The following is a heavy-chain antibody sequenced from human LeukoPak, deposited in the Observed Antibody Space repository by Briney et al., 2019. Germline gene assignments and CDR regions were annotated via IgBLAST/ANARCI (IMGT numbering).Heavy chain of an antibody. CDR1: GGSISSSSYY. D-gene: IGHD3-22*01. Sequence: SETLSLTCTVSGGSISSSSYYWGWIRQPPGKGLEWIGSIYYSGSTYYNPSLKSRVTISVDTSKNQFSLKLSSVTAADTAVYYCARDTGYYDSSGYYYSFDYWGQGTLVTVSS. V-gene: IGHV4-39*02. CDR2: IYYSGST. CDR3: ARDTGYYDSSGYYYSFDY. J-gene: IGHJ4*02.